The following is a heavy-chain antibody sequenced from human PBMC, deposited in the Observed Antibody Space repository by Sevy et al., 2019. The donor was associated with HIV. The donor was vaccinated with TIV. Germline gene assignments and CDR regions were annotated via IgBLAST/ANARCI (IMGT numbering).Heavy chain of an antibody. CDR2: IYYSGST. V-gene: IGHV4-39*01. Sequence: SETLSLTCTVSGGSISSSSYYWGWIRQPPGKGLEWIGSIYYSGSTYYNPSLKSRVTISVVTSKNHFSLNLSPATAAATAVYYCARHAPMVRAAVAPFDPWGQGTLVTVSS. CDR1: GGSISSSSYY. J-gene: IGHJ5*02. CDR3: ARHAPMVRAAVAPFDP. D-gene: IGHD3-10*01.